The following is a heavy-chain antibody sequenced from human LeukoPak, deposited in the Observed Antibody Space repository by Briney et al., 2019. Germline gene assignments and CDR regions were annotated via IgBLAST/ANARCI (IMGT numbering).Heavy chain of an antibody. J-gene: IGHJ4*02. CDR2: ISSNGGST. V-gene: IGHV3-64*01. Sequence: PGGSLRLSCAASGFTFSSYAMHWVRQAPGKGLEYVSAISSNGGSTYYANSVKGRFTISRDNSKNTLYPQMGSLRAEDMAVYYCARAKYYDSSGYYQGFFDYWGQGTLVTVSS. D-gene: IGHD3-22*01. CDR1: GFTFSSYA. CDR3: ARAKYYDSSGYYQGFFDY.